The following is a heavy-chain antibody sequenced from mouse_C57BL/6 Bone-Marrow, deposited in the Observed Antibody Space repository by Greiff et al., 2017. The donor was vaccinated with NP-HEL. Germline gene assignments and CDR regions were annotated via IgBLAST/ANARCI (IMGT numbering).Heavy chain of an antibody. J-gene: IGHJ2*01. CDR1: GYTFTSYW. D-gene: IGHD1-1*01. CDR2: IHPNSGST. CDR3: TKMCVCYGSMSFDY. Sequence: QVQLQQPGAELVKPGASVKLSCKASGYTFTSYWMHWVKQRPGQGLEWIAMIHPNSGSTNYNEKFKSKATLTIDKSSSTSYVQLNSLTSEDSAVYCCTKMCVCYGSMSFDYWGQGTTLTVSS. V-gene: IGHV1-64*01.